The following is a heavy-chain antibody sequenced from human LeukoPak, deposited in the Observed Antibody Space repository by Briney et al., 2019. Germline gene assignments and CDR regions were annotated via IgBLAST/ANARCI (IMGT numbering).Heavy chain of an antibody. CDR1: GFTFTHAW. V-gene: IGHV3-15*01. Sequence: GGSLRLSCAASGFTFTHAWMNWVRQAPGKGLEWVGRIKTDNAGGTTDYAAPVKGRFTISRDDSDSTLYLQMHSLKTEDTVIYYCTTIYMGATFDFWGQGALVAVSS. D-gene: IGHD1-26*01. CDR2: IKTDNAGGTT. J-gene: IGHJ4*02. CDR3: TTIYMGATFDF.